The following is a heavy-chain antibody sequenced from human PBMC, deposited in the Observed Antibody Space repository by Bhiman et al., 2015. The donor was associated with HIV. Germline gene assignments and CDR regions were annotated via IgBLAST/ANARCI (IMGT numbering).Heavy chain of an antibody. CDR2: ISSSSYYI. CDR3: ARQFRSVGAPDAFDI. D-gene: IGHD1-26*01. J-gene: IGHJ3*02. Sequence: EVQLLESGGGLVQPGGSLRLSCAASGFTFSSHSMNWVRQAPGKGLEWVSSISSSSYYIYYADSVKGRFTISRDNAKNSLYLQMNSLRAEDTAVYYCARQFRSVGAPDAFDIWGQGTMVTVSS. V-gene: IGHV3-21*01. CDR1: GFTFSSHS.